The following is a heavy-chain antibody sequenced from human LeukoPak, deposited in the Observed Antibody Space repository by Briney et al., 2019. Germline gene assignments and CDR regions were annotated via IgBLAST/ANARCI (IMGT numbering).Heavy chain of an antibody. CDR2: IYYSGST. V-gene: IGHV4-59*01. CDR3: ARVQYYYGSGSARLFDWFDP. CDR1: GGSISSYY. Sequence: SETLPLTCTVSGGSISSYYWSWIRQPPGKGLEWIGYIYYSGSTNYNPSLKSRVTISVDTSKNQFSLKLSSVTAADTAVYYCARVQYYYGSGSARLFDWFDPWGQGTLVTVSS. D-gene: IGHD3-10*01. J-gene: IGHJ5*02.